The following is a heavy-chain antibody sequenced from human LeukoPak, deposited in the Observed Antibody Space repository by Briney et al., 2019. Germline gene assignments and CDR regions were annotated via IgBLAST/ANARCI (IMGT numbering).Heavy chain of an antibody. V-gene: IGHV3-21*01. CDR1: GFTFSSYR. D-gene: IGHD1-26*01. J-gene: IGHJ3*02. Sequence: GGSLRLSCAASGFTFSSYRMNWVRQAPGKGMEWVSSISSSSSYIYSADSMKGRFTISRDNAKNSLYLQMNSLRAEDTAVYYCARGLGVPDAFDIWGQGIMVTVSS. CDR2: ISSSSSYI. CDR3: ARGLGVPDAFDI.